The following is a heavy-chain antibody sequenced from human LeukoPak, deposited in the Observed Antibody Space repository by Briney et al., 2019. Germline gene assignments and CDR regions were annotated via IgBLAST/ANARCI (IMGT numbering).Heavy chain of an antibody. Sequence: KPSETLSLTCTVSGDPISHYYWSWIRQPPGKGLEWIGEINHSGSTNYNPSLKSRVTISVDTSKNQFSLKLSSVTAADTAVYYCARGPSRGDYVDWGQGTLVTVSS. V-gene: IGHV4-34*01. CDR2: INHSGST. CDR3: ARGPSRGDYVD. D-gene: IGHD4-17*01. J-gene: IGHJ4*02. CDR1: GDPISHYY.